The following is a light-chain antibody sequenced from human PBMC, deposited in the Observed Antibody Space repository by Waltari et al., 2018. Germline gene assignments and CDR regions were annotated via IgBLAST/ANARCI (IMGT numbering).Light chain of an antibody. CDR2: KDN. Sequence: ELTQPPSLSVSPGQTATITCSGDALPKQYAFWYRQKPGQAPALVIYKDNKRPSGISERLSGASSGTTVTLTISGVQAEDEADYYCQSTESSGTYVVFGGGTKLTVL. V-gene: IGLV3-25*03. J-gene: IGLJ2*01. CDR3: QSTESSGTYVV. CDR1: ALPKQY.